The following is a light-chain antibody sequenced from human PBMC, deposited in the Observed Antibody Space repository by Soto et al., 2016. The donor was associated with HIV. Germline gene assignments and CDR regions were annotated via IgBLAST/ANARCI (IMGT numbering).Light chain of an antibody. Sequence: SSELTQDPAVSVALGQTVRITCQGDSLRSYYASWYQQKPGRAPVLVIYDKNNRPSGIPDRFSGSSSGNTASLTITGAQAEDEADYYCNSRDSSNNHLIFGGGTKLTVL. CDR1: SLRSYY. J-gene: IGLJ2*01. V-gene: IGLV3-19*01. CDR3: NSRDSSNNHLI. CDR2: DKN.